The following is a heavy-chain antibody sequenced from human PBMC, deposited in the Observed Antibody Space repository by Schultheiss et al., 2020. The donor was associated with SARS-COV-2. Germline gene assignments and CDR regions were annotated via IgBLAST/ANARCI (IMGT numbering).Heavy chain of an antibody. J-gene: IGHJ4*02. D-gene: IGHD6-19*01. CDR1: GFTFSSYA. CDR2: ISYDGSNK. Sequence: GGSLRLSCAASGFTFSSYAMLWVRQAPGKGLQWVAVISYDGSNKYYADSVKGRFTISRDNSKNTLYLQMNSLRAEDTAVYYCARDLRGWYYDYWGQGTLVTVSS. CDR3: ARDLRGWYYDY. V-gene: IGHV3-30*04.